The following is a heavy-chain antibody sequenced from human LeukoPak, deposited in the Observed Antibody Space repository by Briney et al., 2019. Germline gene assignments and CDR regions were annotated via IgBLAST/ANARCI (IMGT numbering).Heavy chain of an antibody. D-gene: IGHD6-19*01. V-gene: IGHV3-7*01. Sequence: PGGSLRLSCAASGFTFSSYWMSWVRQAPGKGLEWVANIKQDGSEKFYVDSVKGRFTISRDNAKNSLYLQMNSLRAEDTAVYYCARDEGIAVAGTCIDYWGQGTLVTVSS. CDR1: GFTFSSYW. CDR3: ARDEGIAVAGTCIDY. J-gene: IGHJ4*02. CDR2: IKQDGSEK.